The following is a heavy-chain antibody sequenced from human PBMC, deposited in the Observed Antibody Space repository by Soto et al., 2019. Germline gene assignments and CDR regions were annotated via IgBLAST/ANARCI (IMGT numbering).Heavy chain of an antibody. V-gene: IGHV3-7*01. CDR3: ARSWRHTLDF. J-gene: IGHJ4*02. Sequence: EVQVVESGGGLVQPGGSLRLSCAASGLTFGSHWMTWVRQVPGKGLEWVANINQDGSDKYYVDSVKGRFTISRDNAKNSLYLQMNSLRVEDTAVYYCARSWRHTLDFWGQGTLVTVSS. CDR1: GLTFGSHW. D-gene: IGHD3-16*01. CDR2: INQDGSDK.